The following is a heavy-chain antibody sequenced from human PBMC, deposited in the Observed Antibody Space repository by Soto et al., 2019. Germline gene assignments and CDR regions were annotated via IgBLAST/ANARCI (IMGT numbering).Heavy chain of an antibody. V-gene: IGHV1-8*01. D-gene: IGHD3-3*01. J-gene: IGHJ4*02. CDR3: ARGPRYYDFWSGYSDY. Sequence: ASVKVSCKASGYTFTSYGINWVRQATGQGLEWMGWMNPNSGNTGYAQKFQGRVTMTRNTSISTAYMELSSLRSEDTAVYYCARGPRYYDFWSGYSDYWGQGTLVTVSS. CDR1: GYTFTSYG. CDR2: MNPNSGNT.